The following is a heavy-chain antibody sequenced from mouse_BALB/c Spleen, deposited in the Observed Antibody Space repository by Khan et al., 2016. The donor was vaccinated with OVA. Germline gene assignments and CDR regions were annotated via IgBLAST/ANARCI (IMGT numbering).Heavy chain of an antibody. Sequence: QVQLKQSGAELVRPGSSVKISCKASGYAFSNYWMNWVQQRPGQGLEWIGQIYPGDGDPNYNGKFKGKATLTADKSASTAYMQLSSLKSEDSAVYCCARSGYDYFAYWGQGTLVTVSA. CDR2: IYPGDGDP. D-gene: IGHD2-14*01. J-gene: IGHJ3*01. CDR3: ARSGYDYFAY. CDR1: GYAFSNYW. V-gene: IGHV1-80*01.